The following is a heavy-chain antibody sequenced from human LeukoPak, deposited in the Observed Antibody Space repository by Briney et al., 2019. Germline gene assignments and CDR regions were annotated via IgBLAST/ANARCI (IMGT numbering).Heavy chain of an antibody. CDR1: GFTFSSYG. Sequence: GGSLRLSCAASGFTFSSYGMHWVRKAPGKGLEWVAVISYDGSNKYYADSVKGRFTISRDNSNNTLYLQMNSLRAEDTAVYYCAKLTTSWGQGTLVTVSS. J-gene: IGHJ4*02. CDR3: AKLTTS. V-gene: IGHV3-30*18. CDR2: ISYDGSNK. D-gene: IGHD4-11*01.